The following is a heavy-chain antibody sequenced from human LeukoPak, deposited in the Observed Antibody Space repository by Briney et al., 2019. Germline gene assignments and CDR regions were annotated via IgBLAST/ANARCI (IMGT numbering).Heavy chain of an antibody. CDR3: AKDAHPPRDGYNPYYFDY. J-gene: IGHJ4*01. D-gene: IGHD5-24*01. Sequence: GGSLRLSCAASGFIFSNFWMSWVRQAPGKGPEWVANIKQDGEETYYLDSVKGRFTVSRDNSKNTLYLQMNSLRAEDTAVYYCAKDAHPPRDGYNPYYFDYWGHGTLVTVSS. V-gene: IGHV3-7*01. CDR2: IKQDGEET. CDR1: GFIFSNFW.